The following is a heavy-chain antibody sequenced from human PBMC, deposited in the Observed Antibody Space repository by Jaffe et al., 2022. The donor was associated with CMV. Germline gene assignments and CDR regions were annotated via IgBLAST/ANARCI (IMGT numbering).Heavy chain of an antibody. D-gene: IGHD6-13*01. J-gene: IGHJ3*02. CDR1: GYTFTGYY. Sequence: QVQLVQSGAEVKKPGASVKVSCKASGYTFTGYYMHWVRQAPGQGLEWMGWINPNSGGTNYAQKFQGRVTMTRDTSISTAYMELSRLRSDDTAVYYCAREPDSSSWYKVLEDAFDIWGQGTMVTVSS. V-gene: IGHV1-2*02. CDR3: AREPDSSSWYKVLEDAFDI. CDR2: INPNSGGT.